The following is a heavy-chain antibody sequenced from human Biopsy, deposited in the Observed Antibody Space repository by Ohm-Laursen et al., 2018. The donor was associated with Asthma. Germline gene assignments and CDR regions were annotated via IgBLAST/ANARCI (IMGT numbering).Heavy chain of an antibody. Sequence: GESLRISCNASGYIFANYWIGWVRQMPGKGLEWLGIIFPGDSDTIYSPSSQGQVTISADKSISTAYLQWSSLKASDTAIYYCARLPYGSGSFFDFWGQGTLVTVAS. D-gene: IGHD3-10*01. J-gene: IGHJ4*02. CDR2: IFPGDSDT. CDR3: ARLPYGSGSFFDF. V-gene: IGHV5-51*01. CDR1: GYIFANYW.